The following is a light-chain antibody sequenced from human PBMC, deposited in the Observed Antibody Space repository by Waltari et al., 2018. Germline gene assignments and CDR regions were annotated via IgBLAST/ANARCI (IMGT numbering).Light chain of an antibody. Sequence: DIQITKSPSSLSASVGDRVTITCQASQDISNYLNWYQQKPGKAPKLLIYDASNFEAGVPSRFSGGGSGTDFSFTISSLQPEDIATYYCQQYDTALFTFGPGTKVDFK. CDR3: QQYDTALFT. CDR1: QDISNY. J-gene: IGKJ3*01. CDR2: DAS. V-gene: IGKV1-33*01.